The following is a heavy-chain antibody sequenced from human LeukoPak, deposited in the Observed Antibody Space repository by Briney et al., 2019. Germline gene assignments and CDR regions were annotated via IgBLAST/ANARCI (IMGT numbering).Heavy chain of an antibody. D-gene: IGHD6-13*01. Sequence: PGGSLRLSCAASGFTFSNNWMHWVRQASGKGLVWVSRISGDGSSTSYADSVKGRFTISRDNAKNTLYLQMNSLRAEDTAVYYCARDPFRSWYGVRYFDYWGQGTLVTVSS. V-gene: IGHV3-74*01. CDR2: ISGDGSST. CDR3: ARDPFRSWYGVRYFDY. J-gene: IGHJ4*02. CDR1: GFTFSNNW.